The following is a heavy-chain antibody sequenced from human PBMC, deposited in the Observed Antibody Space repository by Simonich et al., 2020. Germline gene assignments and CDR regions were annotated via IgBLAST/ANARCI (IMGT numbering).Heavy chain of an antibody. CDR1: GYTFTGYY. D-gene: IGHD2-2*01. J-gene: IGHJ3*02. Sequence: QVQLVQSGAEVKKPGASVKVSCKASGYTFTGYYIHWGRQAPGQGLGWVGWVNPRRGGTNHAQKVQGRVTMTRDTSISTAYMELSRLRSDDTAVYYCARDPVVPAAIRNAFDIWGQGTMVTVSS. V-gene: IGHV1-2*02. CDR2: VNPRRGGT. CDR3: ARDPVVPAAIRNAFDI.